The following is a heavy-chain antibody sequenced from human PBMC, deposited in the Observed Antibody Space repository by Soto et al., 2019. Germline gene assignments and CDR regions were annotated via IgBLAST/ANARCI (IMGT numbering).Heavy chain of an antibody. D-gene: IGHD3-10*01. CDR1: GGSFNDYY. Sequence: PSETLSLTCAVYGGSFNDYYWSWIRQPPGKGLEWIGEINHTGHTNYNPSLKSRVTIPVDTSRTQFSLKLNSVTAADTAVYYCARSGHLFDYWGQGILVTVSS. J-gene: IGHJ4*02. CDR3: ARSGHLFDY. CDR2: INHTGHT. V-gene: IGHV4-34*01.